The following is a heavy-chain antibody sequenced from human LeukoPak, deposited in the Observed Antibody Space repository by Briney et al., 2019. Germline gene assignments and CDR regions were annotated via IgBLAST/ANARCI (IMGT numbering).Heavy chain of an antibody. Sequence: GGSLRLSCAASGFTFSSYWMSWVRQAPGKGLEWVANIKQDGSEKYYVDSVKGRFTISRDNAKNSLYLQMNSLRAEDTAVYYCAKDGGLWVSAHWGDSWGRGTLVAVSS. CDR2: IKQDGSEK. D-gene: IGHD7-27*01. CDR1: GFTFSSYW. J-gene: IGHJ4*02. CDR3: AKDGGLWVSAHWGDS. V-gene: IGHV3-7*03.